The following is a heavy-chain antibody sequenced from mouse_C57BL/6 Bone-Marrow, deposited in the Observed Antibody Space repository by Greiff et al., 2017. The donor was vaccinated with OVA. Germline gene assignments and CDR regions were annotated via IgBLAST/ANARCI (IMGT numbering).Heavy chain of an antibody. V-gene: IGHV7-3*01. J-gene: IGHJ4*01. D-gene: IGHD1-2*01. CDR1: GFTFTDYY. CDR2: IRNKANGYTT. Sequence: EVQGVESGGGLVQPGGSLSLSCAASGFTFTDYYMSWVRQPPGKALEWLGFIRNKANGYTTEYSASVKGRFTISRDNSQSILYLQMNALRAEDSATYYCARYTATSHMDYWGQGTSVTVSS. CDR3: ARYTATSHMDY.